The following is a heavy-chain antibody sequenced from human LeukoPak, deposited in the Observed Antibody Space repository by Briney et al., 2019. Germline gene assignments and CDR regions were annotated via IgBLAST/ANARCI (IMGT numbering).Heavy chain of an antibody. V-gene: IGHV4-61*08. Sequence: SETLSLTCAVSGGSISSGGYSWSWIRQPPGKGLEWIGYIYYSGSTNYNPSLKSRVTISVDTSKNQFSLKLSSVTAADTAVYYCASSGSGWTNFDYWGQGTLVTVSS. CDR1: GGSISSGGYS. D-gene: IGHD6-19*01. CDR3: ASSGSGWTNFDY. CDR2: IYYSGST. J-gene: IGHJ4*02.